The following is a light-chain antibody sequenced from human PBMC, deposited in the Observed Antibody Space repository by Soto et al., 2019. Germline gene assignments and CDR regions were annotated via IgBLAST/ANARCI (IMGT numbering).Light chain of an antibody. J-gene: IGKJ4*01. CDR3: QQYQSWPLT. CDR1: QSVYSN. CDR2: ESS. V-gene: IGKV3-15*01. Sequence: EIVMTQSPATLSLSPGERATLSCRASQSVYSNLAWYQQKPGQTPRLLIYESSTRATGIPARFSGGGSGTEFTLTISSLQSEVFADYFCQQYQSWPLTFGGGTKVEIK.